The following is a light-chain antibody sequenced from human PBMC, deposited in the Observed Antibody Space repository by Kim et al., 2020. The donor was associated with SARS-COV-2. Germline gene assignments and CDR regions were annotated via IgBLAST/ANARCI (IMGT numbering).Light chain of an antibody. CDR3: QKYNSAPQT. V-gene: IGKV1-27*01. CDR1: QGISNY. Sequence: AAVGDSVTITCRAIQGISNYLAWYQQKPGKVPTLLIYAASTLQSGVPSRFSGSGSGTDFTLTISSLQPEDVATYYCQKYNSAPQTFGQGTKVDIK. J-gene: IGKJ1*01. CDR2: AAS.